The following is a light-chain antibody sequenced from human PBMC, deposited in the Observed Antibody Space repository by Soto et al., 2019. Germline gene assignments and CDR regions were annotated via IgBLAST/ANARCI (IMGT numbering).Light chain of an antibody. CDR2: DAS. CDR1: QSVSSSY. Sequence: EMVLTQSPGTLSLSPGERASLSCSASQSVSSSYLAWYQQKPGQAPRLLIYDASNRATGIPARFSGSGSGTDFTLTISSLEPEDFAVYYCQQRSNWLTFGGGTKVDIK. V-gene: IGKV3-11*01. J-gene: IGKJ4*01. CDR3: QQRSNWLT.